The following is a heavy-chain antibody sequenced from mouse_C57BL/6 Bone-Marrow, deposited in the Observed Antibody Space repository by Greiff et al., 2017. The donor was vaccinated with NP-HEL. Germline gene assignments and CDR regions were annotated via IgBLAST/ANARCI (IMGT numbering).Heavy chain of an antibody. CDR3: AREWSISTGTAYYFDY. V-gene: IGHV1-26*01. J-gene: IGHJ2*01. CDR2: INPNNGGT. CDR1: GYTFTDYY. D-gene: IGHD4-1*02. Sequence: EVQLQQSGPELVKPGASVKISCKASGYTFTDYYMNWVKQSHGKSLEWIGDINPNNGGTSYNQKFKGKATLTVDKSSSTAYMELRSLTSEDSAVYYCAREWSISTGTAYYFDYWGQGTTLTVSS.